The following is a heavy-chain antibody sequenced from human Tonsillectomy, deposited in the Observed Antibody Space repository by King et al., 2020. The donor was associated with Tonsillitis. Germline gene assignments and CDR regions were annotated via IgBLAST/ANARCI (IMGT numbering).Heavy chain of an antibody. CDR2: VYTGGST. J-gene: IGHJ4*02. CDR3: ARINDYGDYFDY. Sequence: DVQLVESGGDLIQPGGSLRLSCAASGFTVSSNFMSWVRQAPGKGLEWVSVVYTGGSTYYADFVKGRFTISRDNSKNTLYLQMNSLRADDTAVYYCARINDYGDYFDYWGQGTLVTVSS. V-gene: IGHV3-53*01. D-gene: IGHD4-17*01. CDR1: GFTVSSNF.